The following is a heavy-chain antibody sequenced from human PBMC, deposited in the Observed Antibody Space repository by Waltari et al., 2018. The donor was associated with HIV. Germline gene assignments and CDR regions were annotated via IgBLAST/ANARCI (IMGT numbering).Heavy chain of an antibody. CDR2: INHSGST. CDR1: GGCLSGSY. Sequence: QVQLQQWGAGLLKPSETLSLTCAVYGGCLSGSYGSGIRRPHGKGLEWIGEINHSGSTNYNPSLKSRVTISVDTSKTQFSLKLSSVTAADTAVYYCARGQGGGGDRNWGQGTLVTVSS. D-gene: IGHD2-21*01. J-gene: IGHJ4*02. V-gene: IGHV4-34*01. CDR3: ARGQGGGGDRN.